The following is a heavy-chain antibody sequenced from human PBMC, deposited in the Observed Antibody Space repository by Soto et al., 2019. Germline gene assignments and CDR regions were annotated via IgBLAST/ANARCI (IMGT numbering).Heavy chain of an antibody. CDR2: IIPIFGTA. CDR3: ATPKAHFLEWSDAFDI. V-gene: IGHV1-69*13. CDR1: GGTFSSYA. Sequence: ASVKVSCKASGGTFSSYAISWVRQAPGQGLEWMGGIIPIFGTANYAQKFQGRVTITADESTSTAYMELSSLRSEDTAVYYCATPKAHFLEWSDAFDIWGQGTMVTVSS. D-gene: IGHD3-3*01. J-gene: IGHJ3*02.